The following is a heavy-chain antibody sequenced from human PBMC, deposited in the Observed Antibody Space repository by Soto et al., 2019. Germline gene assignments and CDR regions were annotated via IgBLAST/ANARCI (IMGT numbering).Heavy chain of an antibody. Sequence: EVELLESGGGLVQPGGSLRLSCVASGFTFKNYDMRWIRQAPGKGLEWVSGISGSGGVTYYADSVKGRFTISRDNSKNILYQQMNSLRAEDTAIYYCAKNQQFRSYYESGGHYDYWGQGTLVTVSS. V-gene: IGHV3-23*01. D-gene: IGHD3-10*01. CDR3: AKNQQFRSYYESGGHYDY. CDR1: GFTFKNYD. J-gene: IGHJ4*02. CDR2: ISGSGGVT.